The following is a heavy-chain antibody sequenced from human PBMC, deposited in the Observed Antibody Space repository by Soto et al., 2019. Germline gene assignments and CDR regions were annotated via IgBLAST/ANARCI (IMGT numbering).Heavy chain of an antibody. D-gene: IGHD6-19*01. CDR1: GGSFSGYY. V-gene: IGHV4-34*01. Sequence: PSETLSLTCAVYGGSFSGYYWSWIRQPPGKGLEWIGEINHSGSTNYNPSLKSRVTISVDTSKNQFSLKLSSVTAADTAVYYCARSRAGWPVQAPGYFDYWGQGTLVTLSS. CDR3: ARSRAGWPVQAPGYFDY. CDR2: INHSGST. J-gene: IGHJ4*02.